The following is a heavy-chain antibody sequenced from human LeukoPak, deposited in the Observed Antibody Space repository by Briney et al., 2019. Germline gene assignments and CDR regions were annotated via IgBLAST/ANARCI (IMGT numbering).Heavy chain of an antibody. V-gene: IGHV4-34*01. Sequence: SETLSLTCAVYGGSFSGYYWSWIRQPPGKGLEWIGEINHSGSTNYNPSLKSRVTISVDTSKNQFSLKLSSVTAADTAVYYCARGVSTLIIAVAATPFDFWGQGTLVTVSS. CDR1: GGSFSGYY. CDR2: INHSGST. D-gene: IGHD6-19*01. J-gene: IGHJ4*02. CDR3: ARGVSTLIIAVAATPFDF.